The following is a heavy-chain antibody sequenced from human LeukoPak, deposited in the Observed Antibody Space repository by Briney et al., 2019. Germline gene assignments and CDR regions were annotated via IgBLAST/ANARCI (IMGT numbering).Heavy chain of an antibody. CDR2: IYSGDTT. Sequence: GGSITLFCVVSGFTVSTNSMTWGRQALGKGLEWVSVIYSGDTTFYSDSVKGRFIISRDSSKNTLYLQMNTLRADDTAVYYCARVLGNYYESWFDPWGKGGLVTVSS. D-gene: IGHD3-10*01. CDR1: GFTVSTNS. J-gene: IGHJ5*02. CDR3: ARVLGNYYESWFDP. V-gene: IGHV3-53*01.